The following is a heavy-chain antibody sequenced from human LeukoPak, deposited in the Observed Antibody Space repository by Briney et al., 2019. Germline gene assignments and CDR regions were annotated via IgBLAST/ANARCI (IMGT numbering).Heavy chain of an antibody. D-gene: IGHD2-2*01. J-gene: IGHJ4*02. CDR1: GFTFSNYW. CDR2: IKSDGRTT. V-gene: IGHV3-74*01. CDR3: ARDPERGQYQLPLDY. Sequence: GGSLRLSCAASGFTFSNYWMHWVRQAPGKGLVWVSRIKSDGRTTSYADSVKGRFTISRDNAKNTLYLQLSSLRAEDTAVYYCARDPERGQYQLPLDYWGQGTLVTVSS.